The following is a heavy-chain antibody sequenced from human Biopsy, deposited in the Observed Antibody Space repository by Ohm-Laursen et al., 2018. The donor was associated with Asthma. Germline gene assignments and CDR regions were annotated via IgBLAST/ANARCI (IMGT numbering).Heavy chain of an antibody. J-gene: IGHJ3*02. Sequence: SLRLSCAASGFTFSSYGMHWVRQAPGKGLEWVAVISYDGSNKYYADSVKGRFTISRDNSKNTLYLQMNSLRAEDTAVYYCVRDGTDDAFDIWGQGTVVSVSS. CDR2: ISYDGSNK. CDR3: VRDGTDDAFDI. V-gene: IGHV3-30*03. CDR1: GFTFSSYG. D-gene: IGHD1-1*01.